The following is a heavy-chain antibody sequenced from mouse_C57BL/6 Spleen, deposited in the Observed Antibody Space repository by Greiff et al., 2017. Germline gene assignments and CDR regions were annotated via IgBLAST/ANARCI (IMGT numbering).Heavy chain of an antibody. V-gene: IGHV1-4*01. D-gene: IGHD2-3*01. Sequence: VQLQQSGAELARPGASVKMSCKASGYTFTSYTMHWVKQRPGQGLEWIGYINPSSGYTKYKQKFKDKATLTADKSSRPAYMQLSSLTSEDSAVYYCARSGIYDGYYGYFDYWGQGTTLTVSS. CDR1: GYTFTSYT. J-gene: IGHJ2*01. CDR2: INPSSGYT. CDR3: ARSGIYDGYYGYFDY.